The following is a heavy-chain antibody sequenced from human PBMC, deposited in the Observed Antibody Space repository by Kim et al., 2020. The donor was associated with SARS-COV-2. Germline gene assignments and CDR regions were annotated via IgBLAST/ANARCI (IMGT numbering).Heavy chain of an antibody. CDR1: GFTFNDYA. D-gene: IGHD3-9*01. Sequence: GGSLRLSCSASGFTFNDYAMHWVRQAPGKGLEWVTGLYWNGGGIVYADSVRGXFSVSRDNAENSVYLQMHSLRXEDXXIYYXGKDIDKILTAHIVNWGQG. CDR2: LYWNGGGI. V-gene: IGHV3-9*01. CDR3: GKDIDKILTAHIVN. J-gene: IGHJ1*01.